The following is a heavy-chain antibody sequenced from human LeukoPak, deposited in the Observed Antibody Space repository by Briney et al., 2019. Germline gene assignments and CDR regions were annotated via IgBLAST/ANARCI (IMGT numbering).Heavy chain of an antibody. J-gene: IGHJ4*02. CDR2: INPNSGGK. CDR3: ASGDNYDRSGPYYFDY. D-gene: IGHD3-22*01. V-gene: IGHV1-2*02. Sequence: ASVTVTCKTSGYTFTGYYMHWVRQAPGQGLEWMGWINPNSGGKNYAQKFQGRVTMTRDTSISTAYMELSRLRSDDTAVYYCASGDNYDRSGPYYFDYWGQGTLVTVSS. CDR1: GYTFTGYY.